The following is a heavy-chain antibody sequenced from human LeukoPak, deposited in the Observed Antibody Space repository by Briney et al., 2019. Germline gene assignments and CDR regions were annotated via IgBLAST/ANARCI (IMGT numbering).Heavy chain of an antibody. D-gene: IGHD2-2*01. CDR2: SGTAGDT. CDR1: GFTFSSYD. CDR3: ARGRAGRRYCSSTNCYQDWFDP. V-gene: IGHV3-13*01. Sequence: GRSLRLSCVAPGFTFSSYDMHWVRQATGKCLDWVSASGTAGDTFYPGSVEGRFTISRENAKSSLYLQMNSLRAGDTAVYYCARGRAGRRYCSSTNCYQDWFDPWGQGTLVTVSS. J-gene: IGHJ5*02.